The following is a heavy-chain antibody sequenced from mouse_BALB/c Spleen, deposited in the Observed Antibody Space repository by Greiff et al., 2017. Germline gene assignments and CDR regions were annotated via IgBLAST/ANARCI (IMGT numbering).Heavy chain of an antibody. J-gene: IGHJ2*01. CDR2: ISSGGSYT. V-gene: IGHV5-9-4*01. D-gene: IGHD1-1*01. CDR1: GFTFSSYA. Sequence: DVKLVESGGGLVKPGGSLKLSCAASGFTFSSYAMSWVRQSPEKRLEWVAEISSGGSYTYYPDTVTGRFTISRDNAKNTLYLEMSSLRSEDTAMYYCARGYYGRPDYWGQGTTLTVSS. CDR3: ARGYYGRPDY.